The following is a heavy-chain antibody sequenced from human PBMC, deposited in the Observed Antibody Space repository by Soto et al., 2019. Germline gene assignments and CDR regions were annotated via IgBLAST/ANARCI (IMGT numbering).Heavy chain of an antibody. Sequence: GGSLRLSCAASGFTFSSYGMHWVRQAPGKGLEWVAVISYDGSNKYYADSVKGRFTISRDNSKNTLYLQMNSLRAEDTAVYYCAKESPRYSSSQEFDYWGQGTLVTVSS. J-gene: IGHJ4*02. CDR2: ISYDGSNK. CDR3: AKESPRYSSSQEFDY. D-gene: IGHD6-6*01. V-gene: IGHV3-30*18. CDR1: GFTFSSYG.